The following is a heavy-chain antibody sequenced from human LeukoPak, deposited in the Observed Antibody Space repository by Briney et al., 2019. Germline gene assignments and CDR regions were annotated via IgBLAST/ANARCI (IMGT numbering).Heavy chain of an antibody. J-gene: IGHJ6*04. CDR3: ARTYYDILTGYYRYYYYYGMDV. CDR1: GGTFSSYA. CDR2: IIPIFGTA. Sequence: SVKVSCKASGGTFSSYAISWVRQAPGQGLEWMGGIIPIFGTANYAHKFQGRVTITADKSTSTAYMELSSLSSEDTAVYYCARTYYDILTGYYRYYYYYGMDVWGKGTTVTVSS. V-gene: IGHV1-69*06. D-gene: IGHD3-9*01.